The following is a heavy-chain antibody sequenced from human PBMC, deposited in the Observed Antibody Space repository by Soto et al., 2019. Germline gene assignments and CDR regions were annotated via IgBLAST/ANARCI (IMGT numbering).Heavy chain of an antibody. Sequence: SETLSLTCTVSGGSISSGRYYWSWIRQHPGKGLEWIGYIYYSGSTYYNPSLKSRVTISGDTSKNQFSLKLSSVTAADTAVYYCVRAYCGSSGYRLDYWGQGTLVTVSS. D-gene: IGHD3-22*01. CDR3: VRAYCGSSGYRLDY. CDR2: IYYSGST. J-gene: IGHJ4*02. CDR1: GGSISSGRYY. V-gene: IGHV4-31*03.